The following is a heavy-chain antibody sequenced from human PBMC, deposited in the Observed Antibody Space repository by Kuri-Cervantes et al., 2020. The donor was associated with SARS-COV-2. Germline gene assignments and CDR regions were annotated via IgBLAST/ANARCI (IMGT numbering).Heavy chain of an antibody. Sequence: SETLFLTCTVSGGSISSGDYYWSWIRQPPGKGLEWIGYIYYSGSTYYNPSLKSRVTISVDTSKNQFSLKLSSVTAADTAVYYCARKRLASITIFGVVTPNAFDIWGQGTMVTVSS. V-gene: IGHV4-30-4*01. CDR1: GGSISSGDYY. J-gene: IGHJ3*02. D-gene: IGHD3-3*01. CDR2: IYYSGST. CDR3: ARKRLASITIFGVVTPNAFDI.